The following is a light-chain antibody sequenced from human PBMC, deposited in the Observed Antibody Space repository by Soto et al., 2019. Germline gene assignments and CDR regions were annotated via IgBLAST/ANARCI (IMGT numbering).Light chain of an antibody. CDR3: CSYAGSGTDNYV. Sequence: QSVLTQPASVSGSPGQSITISCTGTSSDIGTYNLVSWYQHYPGKAPKLMIYEGIKRPSGVANRFSGSKSGNTAFLTISGLQAEDEAEYYCCSYAGSGTDNYVFGSGTKLTVL. CDR2: EGI. CDR1: SSDIGTYNL. V-gene: IGLV2-23*01. J-gene: IGLJ1*01.